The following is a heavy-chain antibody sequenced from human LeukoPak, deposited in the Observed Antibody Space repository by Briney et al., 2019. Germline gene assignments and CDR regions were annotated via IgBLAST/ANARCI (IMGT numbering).Heavy chain of an antibody. CDR3: ARQNIVVVPATIPDYYYYMDV. J-gene: IGHJ6*03. CDR2: INPGDSDT. CDR1: GYSFTSYS. V-gene: IGHV5-51*01. D-gene: IGHD2-2*01. Sequence: GESLKISCKGSGYSFTSYSIAWVRQMAAKGLAWMGIINPGDSDTRYSPSFQGQVTISADKSTSTAYLQWSSLKASYTAMYYCARQNIVVVPATIPDYYYYMDVWGKGTTVTISS.